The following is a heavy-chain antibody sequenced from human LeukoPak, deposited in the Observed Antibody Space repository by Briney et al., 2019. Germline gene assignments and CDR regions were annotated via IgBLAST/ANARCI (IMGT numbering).Heavy chain of an antibody. Sequence: GASVKVSCKASGYTFTGYYIHWVRQAPGQGLEWMGWINPNSGGTNYVQKFQGRVTMTRDTSISTAYMELRSLRSDDTAVYYCARDPLGGFGELSNDYWGQGTLVTVSS. V-gene: IGHV1-2*02. J-gene: IGHJ4*02. CDR3: ARDPLGGFGELSNDY. CDR1: GYTFTGYY. CDR2: INPNSGGT. D-gene: IGHD3-10*01.